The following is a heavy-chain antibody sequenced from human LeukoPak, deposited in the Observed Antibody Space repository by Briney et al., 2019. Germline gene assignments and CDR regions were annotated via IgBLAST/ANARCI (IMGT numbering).Heavy chain of an antibody. J-gene: IGHJ5*02. CDR1: GFTFSSYS. Sequence: PGGSLRLSCAASGFTFSSYSMNWVRQAPGKGLEWVSSISSSSSYIYYADSVKGRFTISRDNAKNSLYLQMNSLRAEDTAVYYCARGSGDSLNWFDPWGQGTLVTVSS. D-gene: IGHD2-21*02. CDR3: ARGSGDSLNWFDP. CDR2: ISSSSSYI. V-gene: IGHV3-21*01.